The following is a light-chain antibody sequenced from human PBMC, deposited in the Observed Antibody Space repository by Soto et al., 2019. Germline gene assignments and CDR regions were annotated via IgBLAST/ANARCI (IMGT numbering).Light chain of an antibody. Sequence: EILLTQSPATLSFSPVDRATLSSRTSQSVSNFLAFYQQKPGPAPRLLIYDGSSRATGIPVRFSGSGSGTDFTLTITRLEPEDFAVYYCQQYSSSRTFGQGTKVDIK. CDR2: DGS. CDR3: QQYSSSRT. CDR1: QSVSNF. J-gene: IGKJ1*01. V-gene: IGKV3-20*01.